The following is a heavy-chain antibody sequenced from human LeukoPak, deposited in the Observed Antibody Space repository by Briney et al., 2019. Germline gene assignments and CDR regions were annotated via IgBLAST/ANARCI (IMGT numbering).Heavy chain of an antibody. CDR3: ARLAWGRLDY. Sequence: SETLSLTCSVSGYSISSGYYWGWIRQSPGKGLEWIGSIYQGGSTYYNPSLKSRVTISVDTSKNQFSLKLSSVTAADTAMYYCARLAWGRLDYWGQGTLVTVSS. V-gene: IGHV4-38-2*02. CDR2: IYQGGST. D-gene: IGHD7-27*01. CDR1: GYSISSGYY. J-gene: IGHJ4*02.